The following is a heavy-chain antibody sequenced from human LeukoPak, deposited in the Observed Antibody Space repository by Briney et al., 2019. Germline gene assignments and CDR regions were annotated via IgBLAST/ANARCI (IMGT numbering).Heavy chain of an antibody. V-gene: IGHV4-30-2*01. Sequence: SQTLSLTCAVSGGSISSGGYSWSWIRQPPGKGLEWIGYIYHSGSTYYNPSLKSRVTISVDRSKNQFSLKLSSVTAADTAVYYCASYNYYDSSGYSAHASDIWGQGTMVTVSS. J-gene: IGHJ3*02. CDR3: ASYNYYDSSGYSAHASDI. CDR1: GGSISSGGYS. D-gene: IGHD3-22*01. CDR2: IYHSGST.